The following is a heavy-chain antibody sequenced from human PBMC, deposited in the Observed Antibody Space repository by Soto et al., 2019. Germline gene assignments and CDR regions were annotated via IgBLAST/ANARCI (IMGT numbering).Heavy chain of an antibody. Sequence: SETLSLTCAVYGGSFSGYYWSWIRQPPGKGLEWIGEINHSGSTNYNPSLKSRVTISVDTSKNQFSLKLSSVTAADTAVYYCAILGYCSGGSCYSGGDYWGQGTLVTVSS. CDR2: INHSGST. CDR1: GGSFSGYY. J-gene: IGHJ4*02. CDR3: AILGYCSGGSCYSGGDY. D-gene: IGHD2-15*01. V-gene: IGHV4-34*01.